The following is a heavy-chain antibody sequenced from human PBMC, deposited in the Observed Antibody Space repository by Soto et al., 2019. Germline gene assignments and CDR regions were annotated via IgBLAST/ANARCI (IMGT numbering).Heavy chain of an antibody. J-gene: IGHJ4*02. D-gene: IGHD3-10*01. CDR2: VNPIVSMS. CDR3: ASSYGSGYRAFDY. Sequence: QVQLVQSGAEVKRPGSSVKVSCKASGDTFNFYSINWVRQAPGLGLEWMGRVNPIVSMSNYAQKFQGRVTMTADTSTRKAYMELSSLRSEDTAISYCASSYGSGYRAFDYWGQGALVTVSS. CDR1: GDTFNFYS. V-gene: IGHV1-69*02.